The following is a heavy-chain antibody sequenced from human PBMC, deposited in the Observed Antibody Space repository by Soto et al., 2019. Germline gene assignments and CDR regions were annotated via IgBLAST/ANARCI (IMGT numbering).Heavy chain of an antibody. CDR1: YGSISSVDFY. CDR3: ARGTRDYYFDN. Sequence: QVQLQESGPGLVKPSQTLSLTCTVSYGSISSVDFYWSWIRQPPGKGLEWIGYIFYSESTYYNPSLASRVSISLATSKNQFSLKLTSVTAADTAVYYCARGTRDYYFDNWGQGTLVTVSS. J-gene: IGHJ4*02. V-gene: IGHV4-30-4*01. D-gene: IGHD4-17*01. CDR2: IFYSEST.